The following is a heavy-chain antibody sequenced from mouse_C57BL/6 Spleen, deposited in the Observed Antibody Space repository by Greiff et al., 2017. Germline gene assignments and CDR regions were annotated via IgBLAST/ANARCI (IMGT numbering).Heavy chain of an antibody. V-gene: IGHV1-26*01. CDR3: ARTALGLGRFAY. CDR2: INPNNGGT. CDR1: GYTFTDYY. J-gene: IGHJ3*01. Sequence: EVQLQQSGPELVKPGASVKISCKASGYTFTDYYMNWVKQSHGKSLEWIGDINPNNGGTSYNQKFKGKATLTVDKSSSTAYMELRSLTSEDSAVYYCARTALGLGRFAYWGQGTLVTVSA. D-gene: IGHD4-1*01.